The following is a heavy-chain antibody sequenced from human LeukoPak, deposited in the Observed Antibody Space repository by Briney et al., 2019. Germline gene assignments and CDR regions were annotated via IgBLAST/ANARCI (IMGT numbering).Heavy chain of an antibody. J-gene: IGHJ4*02. CDR3: ARCAHYYDSSGYFDY. CDR1: GFTFSSYS. Sequence: PGGSLRLSCAASGFTFSSYSMNWVRQAPGKGLEWVSSISSSSSYIYYADSVKGRFTISRGNAKNSLYLQMNSLRAEDTAVYYCARCAHYYDSSGYFDYWGQGTLVTVSS. CDR2: ISSSSSYI. V-gene: IGHV3-21*01. D-gene: IGHD3-22*01.